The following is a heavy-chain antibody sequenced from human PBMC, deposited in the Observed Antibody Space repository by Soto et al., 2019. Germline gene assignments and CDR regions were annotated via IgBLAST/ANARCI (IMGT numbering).Heavy chain of an antibody. CDR1: GFTFSSYA. CDR3: ARSSSSAGGANYYYYYYGMDV. CDR2: ISYDGSNK. D-gene: IGHD6-6*01. Sequence: GGSLRLSCAASGFTFSSYAMHWVRQAPGKGLEWVAVISYDGSNKYYADSVKGRFTISRDNSKNTLYLQMNSLRAEDTAVYYCARSSSSAGGANYYYYYYGMDVWGQGTTVTVSS. V-gene: IGHV3-30-3*01. J-gene: IGHJ6*02.